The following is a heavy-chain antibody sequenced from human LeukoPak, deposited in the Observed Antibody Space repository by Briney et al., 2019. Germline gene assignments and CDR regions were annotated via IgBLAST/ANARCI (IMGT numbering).Heavy chain of an antibody. Sequence: GGSLRLSCGASGFTFSDHYMDWVRQAPGKGLEWVGRTRDKTNTYTTEYAASVKGRFTISRDDSKNSMYLHMTNLITEDTAVYYCVRVIQAISWWYFDYWGQGTLLTVSS. CDR2: TRDKTNTYTT. CDR1: GFTFSDHY. J-gene: IGHJ4*02. D-gene: IGHD2-8*02. CDR3: VRVIQAISWWYFDY. V-gene: IGHV3-72*01.